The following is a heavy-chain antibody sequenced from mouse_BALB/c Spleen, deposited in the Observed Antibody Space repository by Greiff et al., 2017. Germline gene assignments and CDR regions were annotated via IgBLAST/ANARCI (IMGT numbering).Heavy chain of an antibody. CDR2: ISSGGST. CDR1: GFTFSSYA. D-gene: IGHD1-1*01. Sequence: EVKLMESGGGLVKPGGSLKLSCAASGFTFSSYAMSWVRQTPEKRLEWVASISSGGSTYYPDSVKGRFTISRDNARNILYLQMSSLRSEDTAMYYCARGRDYGSSFDYWGQGTTLTVSS. J-gene: IGHJ2*01. V-gene: IGHV5-6-5*01. CDR3: ARGRDYGSSFDY.